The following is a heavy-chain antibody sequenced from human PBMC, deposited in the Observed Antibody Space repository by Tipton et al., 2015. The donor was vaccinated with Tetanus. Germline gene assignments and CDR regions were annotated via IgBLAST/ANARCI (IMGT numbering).Heavy chain of an antibody. J-gene: IGHJ4*02. CDR2: INPSGGYT. D-gene: IGHD5-12*01. V-gene: IGHV1-46*04. CDR1: GYTFTSHY. Sequence: QSGAEVKKPGASVNISCKASGYTFTSHYVHWVRQAPGQGLEWMGMINPSGGYTRSAQTLQGRVKVTRDTSTTTVYMELSRLRSDDTAVYYCARTFAGGHADYWGQGTLVTVSS. CDR3: ARTFAGGHADY.